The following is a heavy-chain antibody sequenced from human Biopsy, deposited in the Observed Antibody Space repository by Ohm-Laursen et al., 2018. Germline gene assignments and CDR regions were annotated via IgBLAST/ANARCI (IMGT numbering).Heavy chain of an antibody. CDR1: GVTFSSFG. CDR3: AKRGVERGRPLAY. V-gene: IGHV1-69*13. Sequence: SVKVSCKASGVTFSSFGICWLRQAPGQGLGWRGEINSMIGTTNYAQTFQGRVTITADESTSTAYMEVSSLRSEDTAVYYCAKRGVERGRPLAYWGQGTLVTVSS. CDR2: INSMIGTT. D-gene: IGHD1-1*01. J-gene: IGHJ4*02.